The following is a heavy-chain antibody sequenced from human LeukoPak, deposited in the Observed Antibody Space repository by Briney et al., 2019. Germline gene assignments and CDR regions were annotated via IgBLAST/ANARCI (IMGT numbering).Heavy chain of an antibody. CDR1: GFSVSHNY. CDR2: ISSSGSTI. V-gene: IGHV3-11*04. CDR3: ARLYSSSWFLDY. Sequence: GGSLRLSCAASGFSVSHNYLNWVRQAPGRGLEWVSYISSSGSTIYYADSVKGRFTISRDNAKNSLYLQMNSLRAEDTAVYYCARLYSSSWFLDYWGQGTLVTVSS. J-gene: IGHJ4*02. D-gene: IGHD6-13*01.